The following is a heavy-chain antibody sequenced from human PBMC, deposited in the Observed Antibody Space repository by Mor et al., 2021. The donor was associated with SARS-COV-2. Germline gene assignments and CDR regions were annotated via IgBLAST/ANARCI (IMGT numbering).Heavy chain of an antibody. Sequence: APGQGLEWMAWINTNSGVTKDAQKFQGRVTMTSDTSSSTVYLELNSLRPDDTAVYYCARGDEGVFDYWGQGTLVTV. CDR3: ARGDEGVFDY. CDR2: INTNSGVT. D-gene: IGHD2-21*01. J-gene: IGHJ4*02. V-gene: IGHV1-2*02.